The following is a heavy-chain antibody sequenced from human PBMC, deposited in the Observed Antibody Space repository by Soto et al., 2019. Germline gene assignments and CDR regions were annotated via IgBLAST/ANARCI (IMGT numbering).Heavy chain of an antibody. J-gene: IGHJ4*02. CDR3: AKGRYDFWSPYCFDS. CDR2: ITWNSRVL. D-gene: IGHD3-3*01. CDR1: GLNFDDFA. V-gene: IGHV3-9*01. Sequence: PGRSLRLSCVGTGLNFDDFAMHWVLQAPGKGLEWVSGITWNSRVLAYADSVKGRFTISRDNARNSLYLQMDRLRDEDTALYYCAKGRYDFWSPYCFDSWGQGTLVTVSS.